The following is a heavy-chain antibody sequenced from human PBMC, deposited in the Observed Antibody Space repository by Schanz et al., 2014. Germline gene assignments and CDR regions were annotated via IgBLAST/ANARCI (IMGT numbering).Heavy chain of an antibody. D-gene: IGHD4-17*01. CDR1: GFTFENYA. V-gene: IGHV3-48*03. CDR3: ARKMKLGVYGGKGHDSLDI. Sequence: EVQLVESGGGLVQPGGSLRLSCAASGFTFENYALTWVRQVPGKGLEWVSYIGNGGVTIYYADSVTGRFTISRDNAKNTLYLQMNTLRAEDTAVYYCARKMKLGVYGGKGHDSLDIWGQGTMVTVSS. CDR2: IGNGGVTI. J-gene: IGHJ3*02.